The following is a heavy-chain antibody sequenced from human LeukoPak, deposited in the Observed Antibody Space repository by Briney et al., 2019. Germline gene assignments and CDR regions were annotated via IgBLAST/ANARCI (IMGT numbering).Heavy chain of an antibody. J-gene: IGHJ4*02. CDR1: GFTFSSYA. D-gene: IGHD2-15*01. V-gene: IGHV3-30-3*01. CDR3: ARGVGDYCSGGSCYYFDS. Sequence: PGGSLRLSCAASGFTFSSYAMHWVRQAPGKGLEWVAVISYDGSNKYYADSVKGRFTISRDNATNSLYLQINSLRPEDMALYYCARGVGDYCSGGSCYYFDSWGQGTLVTVSS. CDR2: ISYDGSNK.